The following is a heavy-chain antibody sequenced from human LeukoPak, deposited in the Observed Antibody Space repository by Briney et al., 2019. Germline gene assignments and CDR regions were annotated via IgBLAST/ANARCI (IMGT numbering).Heavy chain of an antibody. Sequence: GGSLRLSCAASGFTFSSYGMHWVRQAPGKGLEWVAVIWYDGSHKYYADSVKGRFTISRDNSKNTLYLQMNSLRAEDTAVYYCARAPDGYEAFDIWGQGTMVTVSS. D-gene: IGHD3-22*01. V-gene: IGHV3-33*01. CDR3: ARAPDGYEAFDI. CDR2: IWYDGSHK. CDR1: GFTFSSYG. J-gene: IGHJ3*02.